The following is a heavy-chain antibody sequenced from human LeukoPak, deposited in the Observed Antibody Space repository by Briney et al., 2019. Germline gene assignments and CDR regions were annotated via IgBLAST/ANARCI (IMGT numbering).Heavy chain of an antibody. D-gene: IGHD3-22*01. CDR1: GGSFSGYY. V-gene: IGHV4-34*01. CDR2: INHSGST. CDR3: ASDSFYDSGGYFYY. Sequence: SETLSLTCAVYGGSFSGYYWSWIRQPPGKGLEWIGEINHSGSTNYNPSLKSRVTISVDTSKNQFSLKLSSVTAADTAVYYCASDSFYDSGGYFYYWGQGTLVTVSS. J-gene: IGHJ4*02.